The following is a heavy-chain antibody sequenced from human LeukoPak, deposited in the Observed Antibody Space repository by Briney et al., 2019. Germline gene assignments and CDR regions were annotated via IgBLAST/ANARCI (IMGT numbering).Heavy chain of an antibody. J-gene: IGHJ4*02. CDR2: ISGSDDST. CDR1: GFTFSSYA. V-gene: IGHV3-23*01. Sequence: GGSLRFSCAASGFTFSSYAMSWVRQAPGKGLEWVSGISGSDDSTKYAESVKGRFTMSRDNSKNTLYLQMNSLRAEDTAVYYCAKDGPSGWYRSTDYWGQGTLVTVSS. CDR3: AKDGPSGWYRSTDY. D-gene: IGHD6-19*01.